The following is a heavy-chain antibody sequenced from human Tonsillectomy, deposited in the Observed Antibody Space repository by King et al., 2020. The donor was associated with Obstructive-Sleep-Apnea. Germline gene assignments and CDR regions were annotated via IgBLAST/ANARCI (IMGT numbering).Heavy chain of an antibody. CDR2: MNPNSGNT. J-gene: IGHJ6*02. Sequence: VQLVESGAEVKKPGASVKVSCKASGYTFTSYEINWVRQATGQGLEWMGWMNPNSGNTGYAQKFQGRVTMTRNTSISTAYMELSSLRSEDTAVYYCARSGMATINNGMDVWGQGTTVTVSS. CDR1: GYTFTSYE. D-gene: IGHD5-24*01. CDR3: ARSGMATINNGMDV. V-gene: IGHV1-8*01.